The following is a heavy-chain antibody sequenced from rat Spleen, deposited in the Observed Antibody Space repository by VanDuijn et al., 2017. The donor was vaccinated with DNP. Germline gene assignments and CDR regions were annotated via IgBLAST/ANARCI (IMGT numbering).Heavy chain of an antibody. J-gene: IGHJ2*01. V-gene: IGHV3-1*01. Sequence: EVQLQESGPGLVKPSQSLSLTCSVTGYSITSNYWGWIRKFPGNKMEWIGHISYSGNTSYNPSLKSRLSISRDTSKNQFFLQLNSVTTEDTATYYCARSYLWAQNLYFDYWGQGVMVTVSS. CDR2: ISYSGNT. D-gene: IGHD1-7*01. CDR1: GYSITSNY. CDR3: ARSYLWAQNLYFDY.